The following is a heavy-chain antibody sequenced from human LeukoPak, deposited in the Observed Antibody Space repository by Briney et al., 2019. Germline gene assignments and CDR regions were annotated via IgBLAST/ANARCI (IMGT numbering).Heavy chain of an antibody. V-gene: IGHV1-24*01. CDR3: ATDMVGYCGGVTCYSEAY. D-gene: IGHD2-21*01. CDR2: VDPEAGKT. Sequence: ASVKVSCKVSGYSLNELSMHWVRQAPGKGLEWMGGVDPEAGKTVYAEKLDGRLTVTDDTTTDTAYMQLSSLRLEDTAVYYCATDMVGYCGGVTCYSEAYWGQGSLVTVSS. J-gene: IGHJ4*02. CDR1: GYSLNELS.